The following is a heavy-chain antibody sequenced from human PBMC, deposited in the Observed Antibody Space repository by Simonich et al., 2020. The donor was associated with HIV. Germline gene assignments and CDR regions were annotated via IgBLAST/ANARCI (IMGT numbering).Heavy chain of an antibody. D-gene: IGHD3-3*01. CDR1: GGSFSGYS. J-gene: IGHJ4*02. V-gene: IGHV4-34*01. CDR2: INHSGIT. CDR3: ARRDRELILYFDY. Sequence: QVQLQQWVAGLLKPSETLSLTCAVYGGSFSGYSWSWIRQPPGKGLEWIGEINHSGITNYKTSLNSRATISVDKSKNQFSLKLSSVTAADTAIYYCARRDRELILYFDYWGQGNLVTVSS.